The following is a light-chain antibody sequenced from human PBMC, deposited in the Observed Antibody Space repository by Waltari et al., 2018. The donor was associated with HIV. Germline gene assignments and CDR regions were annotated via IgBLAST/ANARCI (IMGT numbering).Light chain of an antibody. J-gene: IGKJ1*01. V-gene: IGKV3-15*01. CDR3: QQYNNWPKT. CDR2: DAS. Sequence: ELVVTQSPATLSVSPGERATLSCRASQRVSNNLAWYQQKPGQAPRLLIYDASTRATGIPARFSGSGSGTDFTLTISSLQSEDFAVFYCQQYNNWPKTFGQGTKVEIK. CDR1: QRVSNN.